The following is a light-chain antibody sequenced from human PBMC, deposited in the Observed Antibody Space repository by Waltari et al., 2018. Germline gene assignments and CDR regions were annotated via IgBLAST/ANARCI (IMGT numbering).Light chain of an antibody. Sequence: SYVLTQPPSVSVAPGQTARITCGANNIGSKSVHWYQQKPGQAPVLVLSDDDDRPSGLPERFSGSNSGNAAILTISRVEAGDEADYYCKVWDFTTVIFGGGTKLTVL. V-gene: IGLV3-21*02. J-gene: IGLJ2*01. CDR1: NIGSKS. CDR2: DDD. CDR3: KVWDFTTVI.